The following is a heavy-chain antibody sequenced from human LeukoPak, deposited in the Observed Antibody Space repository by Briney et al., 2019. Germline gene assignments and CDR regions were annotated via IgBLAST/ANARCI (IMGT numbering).Heavy chain of an antibody. J-gene: IGHJ4*02. Sequence: GASVKVSCKASGYTFTGYYMHWVRQAPRQGLEWMGRINPNSGGTHYAQKFQGRVTMTRDTSISTAYMELSRLRSDDTAVYYCARVGSAYYYDSSGYYGYWGQGTLVTVSS. V-gene: IGHV1-2*06. CDR2: INPNSGGT. D-gene: IGHD3-22*01. CDR1: GYTFTGYY. CDR3: ARVGSAYYYDSSGYYGY.